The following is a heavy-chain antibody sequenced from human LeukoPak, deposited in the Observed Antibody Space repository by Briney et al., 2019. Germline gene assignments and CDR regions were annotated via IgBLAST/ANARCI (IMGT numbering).Heavy chain of an antibody. D-gene: IGHD6-13*01. J-gene: IGHJ4*02. Sequence: ASVKVSCKASGGTFSSYAISWVRQAPGQGLEWMGRIIPILGIANYAQKFQGRVTITADKSTSTAYMELSSLRSEDTAVYYCARDPGAAAWVKDSWGQGTLVTVSS. CDR2: IIPILGIA. V-gene: IGHV1-69*04. CDR3: ARDPGAAAWVKDS. CDR1: GGTFSSYA.